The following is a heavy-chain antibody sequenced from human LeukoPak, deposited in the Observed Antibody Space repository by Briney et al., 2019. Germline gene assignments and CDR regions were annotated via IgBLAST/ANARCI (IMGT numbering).Heavy chain of an antibody. J-gene: IGHJ3*02. CDR2: INHSGST. V-gene: IGHV4-34*01. CDR3: ARVTADAFDI. CDR1: GGPFSDHY. Sequence: SETLSLTCGVYGGPFSDHYWSWIRQTPGKGLEWIGEINHSGSTNYNPSLKSRVTTSVDTSKNQFSLKLSSVTAADTAVYYCARVTADAFDIWGQGTMVTVSS.